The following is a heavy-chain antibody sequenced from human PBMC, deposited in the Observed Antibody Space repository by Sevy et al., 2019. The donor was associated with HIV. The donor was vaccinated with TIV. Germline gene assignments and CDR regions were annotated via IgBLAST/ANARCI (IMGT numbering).Heavy chain of an antibody. D-gene: IGHD3-3*01. CDR3: AREVGGFNWRPYYFDS. CDR2: IKQDESET. J-gene: IGHJ4*02. CDR1: GFTFTDYW. V-gene: IGHV3-7*01. Sequence: GGSLRLSCAASGFTFTDYWMSWVRQTPERGLEWVATIKQDESETYYVDSVKGRFAISRDNGKNSVSLQMNGLRVEDTALYYCAREVGGFNWRPYYFDSWGQGTLVTVSS.